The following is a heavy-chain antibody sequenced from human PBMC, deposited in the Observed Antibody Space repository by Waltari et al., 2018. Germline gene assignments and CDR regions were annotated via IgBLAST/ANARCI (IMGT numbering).Heavy chain of an antibody. J-gene: IGHJ2*01. Sequence: QVQLVQSGAEVKKPGSSVKVSFKASVDPFSNYAIAWVRQAPGQGLEWMGGTIPIFGAPKSAQKFQGRVTITADESTSTAYMALSSLRSDDTAVYYCAISTGSDWYFDLWGRGTLVTVSS. CDR2: TIPIFGAP. D-gene: IGHD2-8*02. V-gene: IGHV1-69*01. CDR1: VDPFSNYA. CDR3: AISTGSDWYFDL.